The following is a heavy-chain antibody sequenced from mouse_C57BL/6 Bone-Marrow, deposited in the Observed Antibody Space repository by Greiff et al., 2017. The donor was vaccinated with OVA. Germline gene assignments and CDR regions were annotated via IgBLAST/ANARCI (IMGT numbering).Heavy chain of an antibody. Sequence: EVQVVESGGDLVKPGGSLKLSCAASGFTFSSYGMSWVRQTPDKRLEWVATISSGGSYTYYPDSVKGRFTISRDNAKNTLYLQMSSLKSEDTAMYYCARHDGSYYFDYWGQGTTLTVSS. V-gene: IGHV5-6*01. CDR2: ISSGGSYT. J-gene: IGHJ2*01. CDR1: GFTFSSYG. CDR3: ARHDGSYYFDY. D-gene: IGHD2-3*01.